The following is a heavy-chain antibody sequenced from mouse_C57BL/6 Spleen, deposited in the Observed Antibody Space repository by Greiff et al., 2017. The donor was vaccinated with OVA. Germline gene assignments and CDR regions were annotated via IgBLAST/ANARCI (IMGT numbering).Heavy chain of an antibody. D-gene: IGHD3-2*02. Sequence: EVKLVESGGGLVKPGGSLKLSCAASGFTFSSYAMSWVRQTPEKRLEWVATISDGGSYTYYPDNVKGRFTISRDTAKNTLYLHMCQLKSEDTAMNYCARGGDSSGLDYWGQGTTLTVSS. CDR1: GFTFSSYA. V-gene: IGHV5-4*03. J-gene: IGHJ2*01. CDR2: ISDGGSYT. CDR3: ARGGDSSGLDY.